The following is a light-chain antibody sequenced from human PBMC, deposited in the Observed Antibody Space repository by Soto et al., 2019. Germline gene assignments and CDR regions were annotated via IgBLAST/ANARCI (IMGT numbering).Light chain of an antibody. CDR3: HQYATSPFT. CDR2: ATS. Sequence: IVLTQSPGTLSLSPGERATVSCRASETTGRAYFAWYQHRPGRTPRLVLSATSNRAAGIPDRFGGSGSGADFTLTISGVEPEDFAVYYCHQYATSPFTFGQGTKLEI. V-gene: IGKV3-20*01. CDR1: ETTGRAY. J-gene: IGKJ2*01.